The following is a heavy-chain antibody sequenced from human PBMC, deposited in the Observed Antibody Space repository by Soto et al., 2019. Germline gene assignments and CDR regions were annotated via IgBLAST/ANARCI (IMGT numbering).Heavy chain of an antibody. J-gene: IGHJ3*01. CDR2: MYYSGNT. V-gene: IGHV4-59*01. D-gene: IGHD1-26*01. CDR1: GGSISRYY. CDR3: ARDKRPMGATRVFEL. Sequence: SETLSLTCTVSGGSISRYYWNWIRQSPGKGLEWIGYMYYSGNTNYNPSLKRRVTISVDTSKNQFSLKLSSVTAADTAVYFCARDKRPMGATRVFELWGPGTMVTVSS.